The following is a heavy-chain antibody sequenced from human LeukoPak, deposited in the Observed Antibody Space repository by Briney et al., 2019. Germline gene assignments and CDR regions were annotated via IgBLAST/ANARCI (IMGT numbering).Heavy chain of an antibody. CDR1: GFTFSSYA. J-gene: IGHJ6*03. Sequence: SGGSLRLSCAASGFTFSSYAMSWVRQAPGKGLEWVSAISGSGGSTYYADSVKGRFTISRDNSKNTLYLQMNSRRAEDTAVYYCAKQGRDWLRDYYYYMDVWGKGTTVTISS. V-gene: IGHV3-23*01. D-gene: IGHD3-9*01. CDR3: AKQGRDWLRDYYYYMDV. CDR2: ISGSGGST.